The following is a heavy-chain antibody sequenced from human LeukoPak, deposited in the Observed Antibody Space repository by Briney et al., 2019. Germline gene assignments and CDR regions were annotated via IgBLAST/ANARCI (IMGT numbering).Heavy chain of an antibody. D-gene: IGHD5-24*01. V-gene: IGHV3-7*03. Sequence: PGGSLRLSCAASGFTFSSYWMSWVRQAPGKGLEWVANIKQDGSEKYYVDSVKGRFTISRDNAKNSLYLQMNSLRAEDTAVYYCARGTRRSSRDKGDAFDIWGQGTMVTVSS. CDR3: ARGTRRSSRDKGDAFDI. CDR1: GFTFSSYW. CDR2: IKQDGSEK. J-gene: IGHJ3*02.